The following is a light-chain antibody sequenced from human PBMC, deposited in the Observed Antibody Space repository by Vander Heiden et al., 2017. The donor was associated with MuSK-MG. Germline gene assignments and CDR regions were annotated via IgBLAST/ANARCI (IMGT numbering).Light chain of an antibody. CDR2: GAS. CDR1: QSVSSN. CDR3: QQYNNGPTLYT. Sequence: EIVMTQSPATLSVSPGERATLSCRASQSVSSNLAWYHQKPGQAPRLLIYGASTRATGIPARFSGSGSGTEFTLTISSLQPEDFAVYYCQQYNNGPTLYTFGQGTKLEIK. J-gene: IGKJ2*01. V-gene: IGKV3-15*01.